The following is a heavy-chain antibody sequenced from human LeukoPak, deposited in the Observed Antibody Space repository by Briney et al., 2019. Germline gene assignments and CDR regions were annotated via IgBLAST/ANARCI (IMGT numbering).Heavy chain of an antibody. Sequence: PGGSLRLSCAASGLTFSVYGMHWVRQAPGKGLEWVALLSGDETYIDYTDSVKGRFTISRDTSKNTLFLQMNSLRADDTAIYYCAKAAVYSRNWTPFDDWGQGTLVTVSS. CDR1: GLTFSVYG. CDR3: AKAAVYSRNWTPFDD. D-gene: IGHD6-13*01. V-gene: IGHV3-30*18. CDR2: LSGDETYI. J-gene: IGHJ4*02.